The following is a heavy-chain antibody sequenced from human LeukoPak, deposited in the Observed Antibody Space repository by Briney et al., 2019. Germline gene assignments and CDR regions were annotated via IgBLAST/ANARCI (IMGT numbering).Heavy chain of an antibody. CDR2: ISYDGSNK. D-gene: IGHD1-7*01. J-gene: IGHJ4*02. V-gene: IGHV3-30-3*01. Sequence: GGSLRLSCAASGFTFSSYAMHWVRQAPGKGLEWVAVISYDGSNKYYADSVKGRFTISRDNSKNTLYLQMNSLRAEDTAVYYCARGGNYVKDYWGQGTLVTVSS. CDR1: GFTFSSYA. CDR3: ARGGNYVKDY.